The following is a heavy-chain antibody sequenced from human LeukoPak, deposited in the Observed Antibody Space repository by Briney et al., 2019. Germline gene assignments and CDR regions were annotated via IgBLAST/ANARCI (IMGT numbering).Heavy chain of an antibody. CDR1: GGSISSHY. CDR2: IYYSGST. CDR3: ARVSRTSRTLDY. J-gene: IGHJ4*02. Sequence: SETLSLTCTVSGGSISSHYWSWIRQPPGKGLEWIGYIYYSGSTNYNPSLKSRVTIPVDTSKNQFSLKLSSVTAADTAAYYCARVSRTSRTLDYWGQGTLVTVSS. D-gene: IGHD2-2*01. V-gene: IGHV4-59*11.